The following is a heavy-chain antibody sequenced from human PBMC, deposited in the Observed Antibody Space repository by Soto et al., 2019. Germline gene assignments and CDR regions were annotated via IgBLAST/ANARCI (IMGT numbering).Heavy chain of an antibody. CDR1: GFSVSTNY. D-gene: IGHD1-26*01. CDR3: AKVWGYYFES. Sequence: EVKLVETGGALIQPGGSLTLSCAVSGFSVSTNYMAWVRQGPGKGLEWVSVIYTGGTTHYANPVTGRFTFSRDTSKNILYLHLNSLTTDDTAIYYCAKVWGYYFESWGQGTLVAVSS. J-gene: IGHJ4*02. CDR2: IYTGGTT. V-gene: IGHV3-53*02.